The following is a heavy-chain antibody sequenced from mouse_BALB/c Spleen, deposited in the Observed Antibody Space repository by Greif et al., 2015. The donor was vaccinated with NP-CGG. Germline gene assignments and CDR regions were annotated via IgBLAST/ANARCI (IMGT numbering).Heavy chain of an antibody. V-gene: IGHV5-6-3*01. Sequence: EVKLMESGGGLVQPGGSLKLSCAASGFTFSSYGMSWVRQTPDKRLELVATINSNGGSTYYPDSVKGRSTISRDNAKNTLYLQMSSLKSEDTAMYYCARDQTARGFAYWGQGTLVTVSA. D-gene: IGHD3-2*01. CDR2: INSNGGST. CDR1: GFTFSSYG. CDR3: ARDQTARGFAY. J-gene: IGHJ3*01.